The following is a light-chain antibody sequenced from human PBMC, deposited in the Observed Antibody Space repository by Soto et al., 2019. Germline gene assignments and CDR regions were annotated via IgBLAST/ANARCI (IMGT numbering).Light chain of an antibody. Sequence: EIVLTQSPGTVSLPPGDRATLSCRASQSISANYLAWYQQKPGQAPRLLIYGVSIRATGIPDRFAGSGSGPDFTLNISRLEPEDFEVYYCHQYGVLPKTFGQGPQVDIK. CDR1: QSISANY. CDR2: GVS. J-gene: IGKJ1*01. CDR3: HQYGVLPKT. V-gene: IGKV3-20*01.